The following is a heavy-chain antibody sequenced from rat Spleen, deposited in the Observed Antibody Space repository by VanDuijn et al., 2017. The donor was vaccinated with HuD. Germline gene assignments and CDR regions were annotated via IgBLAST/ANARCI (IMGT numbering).Heavy chain of an antibody. CDR1: GLSFSNYD. CDR3: ATGPRILRLDWFAY. V-gene: IGHV5-22*01. CDR2: ISYDGSST. J-gene: IGHJ3*01. D-gene: IGHD1-6*01. Sequence: EVQLVESGGDLMQPGWSMKLSCAASGLSFSNYDMAWVRQAPTKGLEWVASISYDGSSTYYRDSVKGRFTISRDNAKSTLYLKMNSLRSEDTATYYCATGPRILRLDWFAYWGQGTLVTVSS.